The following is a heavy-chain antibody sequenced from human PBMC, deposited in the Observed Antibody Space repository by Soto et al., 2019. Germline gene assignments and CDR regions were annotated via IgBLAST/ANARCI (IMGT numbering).Heavy chain of an antibody. D-gene: IGHD6-19*01. CDR1: GYIFTGHY. Sequence: QAQLVQSGAEVKKPGASVKVSCKASGYIFTGHYIHWVRQAPGQGLEWMGWINPNSGGTSYAQSFQGRVAMTRDTSIRTAYLELSRLKSDDTALYYCARDTRRRIEMALTLGLSTYYYGLDVWGQGTAVTVSS. V-gene: IGHV1-2*02. CDR3: ARDTRRRIEMALTLGLSTYYYGLDV. CDR2: INPNSGGT. J-gene: IGHJ6*02.